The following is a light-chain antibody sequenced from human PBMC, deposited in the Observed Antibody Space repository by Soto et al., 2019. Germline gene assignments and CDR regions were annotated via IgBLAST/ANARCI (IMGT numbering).Light chain of an antibody. CDR1: QRISGY. V-gene: IGKV3-11*01. CDR3: QQRSNLPWT. J-gene: IGKJ1*01. CDR2: DAS. Sequence: EIVLTQSPATLSLSPGERATLSCRASQRISGYLAWYQQKPGQAPRLHNYDASNRATGIPVRFSGSGSAADYTLTISSLAPEDFAVYYCQQRSNLPWTFGQGTKV.